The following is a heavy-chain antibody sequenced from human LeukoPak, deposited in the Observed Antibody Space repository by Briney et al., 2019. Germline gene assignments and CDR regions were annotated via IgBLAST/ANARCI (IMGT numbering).Heavy chain of an antibody. CDR3: ARGYCSTTTCSGVGYMDV. CDR1: GGSITSGSYY. V-gene: IGHV4-39*01. D-gene: IGHD2-2*01. J-gene: IGHJ6*03. Sequence: PSETLSLTCTVSGGSITSGSYYWGWIRQPPGKGLEWIGSIYYSGSTYYNPSLKSRVTVSVDTSKNQFSLKLSSVTAADRAAYYCARGYCSTTTCSGVGYMDVWGKGTTVTVSS. CDR2: IYYSGST.